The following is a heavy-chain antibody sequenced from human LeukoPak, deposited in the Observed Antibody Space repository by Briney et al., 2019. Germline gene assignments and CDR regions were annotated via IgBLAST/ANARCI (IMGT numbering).Heavy chain of an antibody. CDR1: GYSISSGHY. J-gene: IGHJ3*02. V-gene: IGHV4-38-2*01. CDR3: ARLGAAADPDAFDI. D-gene: IGHD6-13*01. CDR2: TYHTGAT. Sequence: VKPSETLSLTCDVSGYSISSGHYGGWIRQPPGGGLEWIGSTYHTGATYYNPSLESRVTISVDTSKNQFSLKLSSVTAADTAVYYCARLGAAADPDAFDIWGQGTMVTVSS.